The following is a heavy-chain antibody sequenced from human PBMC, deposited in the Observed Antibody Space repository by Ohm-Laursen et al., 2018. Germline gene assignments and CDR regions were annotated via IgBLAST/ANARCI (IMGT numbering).Heavy chain of an antibody. Sequence: SDTLSLTCAVSGYSISSGYYWGWIRQPPGKGLEWIGSIYHSGSTYYNPSLKSRVTISVDTSKNQFSLKLSSVTAADTAVYYCARRGYSYGLWYFDYWGQGTLVTVSS. V-gene: IGHV4-38-2*01. J-gene: IGHJ4*02. CDR2: IYHSGST. CDR3: ARRGYSYGLWYFDY. D-gene: IGHD5-18*01. CDR1: GYSISSGYY.